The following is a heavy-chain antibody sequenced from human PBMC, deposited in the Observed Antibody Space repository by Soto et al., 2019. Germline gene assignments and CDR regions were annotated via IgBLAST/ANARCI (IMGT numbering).Heavy chain of an antibody. Sequence: QVRLQHWGAGLLKPSETLSLTCAVHGGSFSGYYWSWIRQPPGKGLEWIGEINHSGSIHYNPSLKSRVTISADTPNNQFSLKLRSVTAADTAVYYCARGSQWLDYWGQGALVTVSS. V-gene: IGHV4-34*01. J-gene: IGHJ4*02. CDR2: INHSGSI. CDR1: GGSFSGYY. D-gene: IGHD6-19*01. CDR3: ARGSQWLDY.